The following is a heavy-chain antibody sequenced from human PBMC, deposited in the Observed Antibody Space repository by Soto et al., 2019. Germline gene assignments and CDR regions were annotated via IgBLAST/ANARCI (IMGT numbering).Heavy chain of an antibody. V-gene: IGHV3-30*18. D-gene: IGHD3-3*01. Sequence: QVQLVESGGGVVQPERSLRLSCAASGFTFSNYGMHWVRQAPGKGLEWVAVISYDGTNKYYADSVKGRFTISRDNSKKTLYLQINSMRAEDTAIYCCAKISPTYYDFWCGYTYFDSWGQGTLVTVSS. J-gene: IGHJ4*02. CDR1: GFTFSNYG. CDR3: AKISPTYYDFWCGYTYFDS. CDR2: ISYDGTNK.